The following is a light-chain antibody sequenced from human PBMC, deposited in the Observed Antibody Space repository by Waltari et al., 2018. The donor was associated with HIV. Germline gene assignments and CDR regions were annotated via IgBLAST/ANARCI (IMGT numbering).Light chain of an antibody. CDR1: QSISSY. J-gene: IGKJ1*01. Sequence: DIQMTQSPSSLSASVGDRVTITCRASQSISSYLNWHKQKPGKAPKLLIYAASSLQSGVPSRFSGSGSGTDFTLTISSLQPEDLGTYYCQQSYSTPWTFGQGTKVEIK. V-gene: IGKV1-39*01. CDR2: AAS. CDR3: QQSYSTPWT.